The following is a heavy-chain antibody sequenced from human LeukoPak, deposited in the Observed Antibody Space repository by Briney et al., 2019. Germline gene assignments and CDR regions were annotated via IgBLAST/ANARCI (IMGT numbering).Heavy chain of an antibody. CDR3: ARGGLWFGESHFDY. CDR2: IYHSGST. V-gene: IGHV4-30-2*01. Sequence: SETLSLTCAVSGGSISSGGYSWSWIRQPPGKGLEWIGYIYHSGSTYYNPSLKSRVTISVDRSKNQFSLKLSSVTAADTAVYYCARGGLWFGESHFDYWGQGTLVTVSS. J-gene: IGHJ4*02. D-gene: IGHD3-10*01. CDR1: GGSISSGGYS.